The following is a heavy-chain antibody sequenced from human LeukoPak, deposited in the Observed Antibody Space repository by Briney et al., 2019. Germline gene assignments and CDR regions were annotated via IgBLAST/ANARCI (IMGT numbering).Heavy chain of an antibody. CDR2: ISGSGGST. J-gene: IGHJ4*02. CDR1: GFTFSSYA. CDR3: GAYDYIWGSYRYRLSDY. V-gene: IGHV3-23*01. Sequence: GGSLRLSCAASGFTFSSYAMSWVRQAPGKGLEWVSAISGSGGSTYYADSVKGRFTISRDNSKNTPYLQMNSLRAEDTAVYYRGAYDYIWGSYRYRLSDYWGQGTLVTVSS. D-gene: IGHD3-16*02.